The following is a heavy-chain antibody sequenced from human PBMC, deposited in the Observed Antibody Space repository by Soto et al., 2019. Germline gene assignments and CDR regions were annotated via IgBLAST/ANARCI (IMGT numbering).Heavy chain of an antibody. Sequence: EVQLLESGGGLVQPGGSLRLSCAASGFTFSSYAMSWVRQAPGKGLEWVSAISGSGGSTYYADSVKGRFTISRDNSKNTLYLQMNSLRAEDTAVYYRAKNRDSSGYPTKYYFDYWGQGTLVTVSS. V-gene: IGHV3-23*01. D-gene: IGHD3-22*01. CDR1: GFTFSSYA. J-gene: IGHJ4*02. CDR3: AKNRDSSGYPTKYYFDY. CDR2: ISGSGGST.